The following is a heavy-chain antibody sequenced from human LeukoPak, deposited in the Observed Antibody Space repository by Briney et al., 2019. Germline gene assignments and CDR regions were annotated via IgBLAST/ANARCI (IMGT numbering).Heavy chain of an antibody. D-gene: IGHD2-15*01. CDR1: GYTFTSYA. J-gene: IGHJ4*02. CDR3: ARDGYCSGGSCYPTDY. Sequence: ASVKVSCKASGYTFTSYAMHWVRQAPRQRLEWMGWINAGNGNTKYSQKFQGRVTITRDTSASTAYMGLSSLRSEDTAVYYCARDGYCSGGSCYPTDYWGQGTLVTVSS. V-gene: IGHV1-3*01. CDR2: INAGNGNT.